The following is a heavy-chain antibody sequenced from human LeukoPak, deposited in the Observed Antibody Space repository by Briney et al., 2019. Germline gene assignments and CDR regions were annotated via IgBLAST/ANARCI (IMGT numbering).Heavy chain of an antibody. CDR2: ISGGGGSI. Sequence: GGSLRLSCAASGFTFSNYAMSWVRQAPGKGLEWVSAISGGGGSIYYADSVKGRFTISRDTSRNTLYLQMNILRAEDTAVYYCAREASGSYFHNWGQGTLVTVSS. V-gene: IGHV3-23*01. CDR3: AREASGSYFHN. J-gene: IGHJ1*01. CDR1: GFTFSNYA. D-gene: IGHD1-26*01.